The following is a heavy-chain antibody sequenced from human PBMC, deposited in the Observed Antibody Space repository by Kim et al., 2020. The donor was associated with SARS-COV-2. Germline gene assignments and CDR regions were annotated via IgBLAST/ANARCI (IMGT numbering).Heavy chain of an antibody. D-gene: IGHD1-7*01. J-gene: IGHJ4*02. CDR3: ARVSINYSPLDY. V-gene: IGHV3-72*01. Sequence: EYAAAVTGRFTISRDDSKKSLYLEMNSLKTEDTAVYYCARVSINYSPLDYWGQGTLVTVSS.